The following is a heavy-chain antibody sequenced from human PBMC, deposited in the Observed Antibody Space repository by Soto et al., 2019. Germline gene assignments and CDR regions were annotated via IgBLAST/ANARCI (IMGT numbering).Heavy chain of an antibody. D-gene: IGHD1-26*01. CDR2: IYYSGST. Sequence: PSETLSLTCTVSGGSISSGGYYWSWIRQHPGKGLEWIGYIYYSGSTYYNPSLKSRVTISVDTSKNQFSLKLSSVTAADTAVYYCARDSVPSVGATTAPLFDYRGQRTPVTVSS. CDR3: ARDSVPSVGATTAPLFDY. V-gene: IGHV4-31*03. J-gene: IGHJ4*02. CDR1: GGSISSGGYY.